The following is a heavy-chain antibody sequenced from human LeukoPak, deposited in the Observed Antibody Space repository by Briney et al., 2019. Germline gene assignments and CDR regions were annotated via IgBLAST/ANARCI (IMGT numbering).Heavy chain of an antibody. D-gene: IGHD2-8*02. CDR2: IRQDGDEK. J-gene: IGHJ2*01. Sequence: SGGSLRLSCAASGFTFSSYAMSWVRQAPGMGLEWVGNIRQDGDEKFYADSVRGRFTISRDNAKNSLYLHLNSLRAEDTAIYYCARVRTEWYIDLWGRGTLVTVSP. V-gene: IGHV3-7*01. CDR3: ARVRTEWYIDL. CDR1: GFTFSSYA.